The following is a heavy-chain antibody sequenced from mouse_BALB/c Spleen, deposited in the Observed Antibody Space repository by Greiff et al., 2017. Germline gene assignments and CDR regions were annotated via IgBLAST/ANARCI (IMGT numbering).Heavy chain of an antibody. CDR3: ASDRYDDAMDY. Sequence: EVMLVESGGGLVQPGGSLRLSCATSGFTFTDYYMSWVRQPPGKALEWLGFIRNKANGYTTEYSASVKGRCTISRDNSQSILYLQMNTLRAENSATYNCASDRYDDAMDYWGQGTSVTVSS. CDR2: IRNKANGYTT. CDR1: GFTFTDYY. V-gene: IGHV7-3*02. J-gene: IGHJ4*01. D-gene: IGHD2-14*01.